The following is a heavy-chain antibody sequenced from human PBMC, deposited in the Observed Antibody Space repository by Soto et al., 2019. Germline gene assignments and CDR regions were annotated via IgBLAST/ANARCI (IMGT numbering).Heavy chain of an antibody. D-gene: IGHD3-16*01. J-gene: IGHJ4*02. Sequence: QVQLQESGPGLVKPSETLSLTCTVSGGSISTYYWSWIRQPPGKGLEWIGYIYYSGSTNYNPSLKSRVTISVDTSKNQFSLKLSSVIAADTAVYYCARETRGSVDYWGQGTLVTVSS. CDR2: IYYSGST. CDR1: GGSISTYY. CDR3: ARETRGSVDY. V-gene: IGHV4-59*01.